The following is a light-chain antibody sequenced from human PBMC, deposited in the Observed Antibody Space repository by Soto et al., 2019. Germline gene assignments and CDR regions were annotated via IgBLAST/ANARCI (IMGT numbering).Light chain of an antibody. J-gene: IGLJ2*01. CDR1: SSDIGSYSL. V-gene: IGLV2-23*01. Sequence: QSALTQPASVSGSPGQSITISCTGSSSDIGSYSLVSWYQQHPDNAPKLIIFEGSRRPSGISSRLSGSKSGNTASLTISGLQAEDEADYYCCSYAGSRTVIFGGGTQRTVL. CDR3: CSYAGSRTVI. CDR2: EGS.